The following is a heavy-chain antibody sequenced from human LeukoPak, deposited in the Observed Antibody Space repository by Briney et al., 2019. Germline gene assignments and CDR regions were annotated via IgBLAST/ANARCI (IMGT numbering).Heavy chain of an antibody. V-gene: IGHV4-38-2*01. CDR2: IYHTGST. CDR1: GYSISSGYY. Sequence: PSETLSLTCAVSGYSISSGYYWGWIRQPPGKGLEWIGSIYHTGSTSYNPSLQSRVTISLDSPKNQFSLKLTSVTAADTAVYYCASGGTAVVMALTYYFDTWGQGTPVTVSS. D-gene: IGHD3-22*01. J-gene: IGHJ4*02. CDR3: ASGGTAVVMALTYYFDT.